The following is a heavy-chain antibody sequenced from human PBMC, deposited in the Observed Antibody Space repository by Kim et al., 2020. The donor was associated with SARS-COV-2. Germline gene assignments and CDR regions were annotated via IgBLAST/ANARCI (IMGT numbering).Heavy chain of an antibody. Sequence: GGFLRLSCAASGFTFSSYAMSWVRQAPGKGLEWVSAISGSGGSTYYADSVKGRFTISRDNSKNTLYLQMNSLRAEDTAVYYCAKVGKFWSGLYYHYGMDVWGQGTTVTVSS. CDR3: AKVGKFWSGLYYHYGMDV. CDR1: GFTFSSYA. D-gene: IGHD3-3*01. V-gene: IGHV3-23*01. CDR2: ISGSGGST. J-gene: IGHJ6*02.